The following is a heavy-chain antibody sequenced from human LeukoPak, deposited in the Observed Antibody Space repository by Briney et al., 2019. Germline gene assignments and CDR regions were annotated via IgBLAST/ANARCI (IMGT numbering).Heavy chain of an antibody. Sequence: GGSLRLSCAASGFTFRTYSMHWVRQAPGKRLEWLTFTWSDGRSEYYADSVKGRFSVSRDNSKNTVYLQIDSLRVEDTAVYYCARDRGNDYFDSWGQGTLVTVSS. CDR2: TWSDGRSE. CDR3: ARDRGNDYFDS. J-gene: IGHJ4*02. V-gene: IGHV3-33*08. CDR1: GFTFRTYS.